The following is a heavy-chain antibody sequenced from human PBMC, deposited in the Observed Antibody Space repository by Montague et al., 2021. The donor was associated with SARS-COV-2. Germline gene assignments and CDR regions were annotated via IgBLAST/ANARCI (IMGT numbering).Heavy chain of an antibody. CDR1: GFTFSSQW. J-gene: IGHJ3*02. CDR3: ASEYYSGSLDAFDI. Sequence: SLRLSCAASGFTFSSQWMSWVRPAPGKGLEWVANIKEDGSVRQYAASVKGRFTISRDNAKNSLVLQMNSLRAEDTAVYYCASEYYSGSLDAFDIWGQGTMVTVSS. CDR2: IKEDGSVR. D-gene: IGHD4-23*01. V-gene: IGHV3-7*01.